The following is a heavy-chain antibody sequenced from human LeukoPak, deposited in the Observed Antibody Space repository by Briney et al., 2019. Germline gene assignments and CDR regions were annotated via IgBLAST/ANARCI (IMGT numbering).Heavy chain of an antibody. CDR1: GFTFSTYG. D-gene: IGHD3-3*01. J-gene: IGHJ4*02. CDR2: ISSGGGST. Sequence: GGSLRLSCAASGFTFSTYGMSWVRQAPGKGLEWVSGISSGGGSTYYADSVKGRFTISRDNSKNTLYLQMNSLRAEDTAVYYCAKSRGSFWAFDYWGQGTLVTVSS. V-gene: IGHV3-23*01. CDR3: AKSRGSFWAFDY.